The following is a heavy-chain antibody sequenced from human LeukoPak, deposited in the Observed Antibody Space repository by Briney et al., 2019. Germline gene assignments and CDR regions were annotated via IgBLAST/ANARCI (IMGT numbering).Heavy chain of an antibody. CDR3: ATDFLPWVATDY. V-gene: IGHV1-24*01. CDR2: FDPEDGET. J-gene: IGHJ4*02. CDR1: GYTRTELS. D-gene: IGHD2-21*02. Sequence: ASVKVSCKVSGYTRTELSMHWVRQAPGKGLEWMGGFDPEDGETIYAQKFQGRVTMTEDTSTDTAYMELSSLRSEDTAVYYCATDFLPWVATDYWGQGTLVTVSS.